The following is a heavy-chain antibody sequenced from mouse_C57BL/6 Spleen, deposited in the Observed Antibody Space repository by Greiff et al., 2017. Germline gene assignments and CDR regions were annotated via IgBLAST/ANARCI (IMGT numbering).Heavy chain of an antibody. Sequence: EVLLVESGGDLVKPGGSLKLSCAASGFTFSSYGMSWVRQTPDKRLEWVATISSGGSYTYYPDSVKGRFTISRDNAKNTLYLQMSSLKSEDTAMYYCARPGSNDEAYYFDDWGQGTTLTVAS. V-gene: IGHV5-6*01. CDR1: GFTFSSYG. J-gene: IGHJ2*01. CDR3: ARPGSNDEAYYFDD. D-gene: IGHD2-12*01. CDR2: ISSGGSYT.